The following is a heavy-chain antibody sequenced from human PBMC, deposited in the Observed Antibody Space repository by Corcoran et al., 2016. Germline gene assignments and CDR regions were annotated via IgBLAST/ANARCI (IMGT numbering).Heavy chain of an antibody. CDR1: GFTFSSDG. CDR3: ARERGDFWSGYYGAIDY. Sequence: QVQLVESGGGVVQPGRSLRLSCAASGFTFSSDGMHWVRQAPGKGLEWVAIIWFDGSNKYYADSVKGRFTISRDNSKNTLYLQMNNLRAEDTAVYYCARERGDFWSGYYGAIDYWGQGTQVTVSS. D-gene: IGHD3-3*01. CDR2: IWFDGSNK. V-gene: IGHV3-33*01. J-gene: IGHJ4*02.